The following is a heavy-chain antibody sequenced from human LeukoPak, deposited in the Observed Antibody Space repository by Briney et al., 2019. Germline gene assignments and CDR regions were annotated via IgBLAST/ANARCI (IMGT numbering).Heavy chain of an antibody. Sequence: AGGSLRLSCAASGFTFSSYWMHWVRQAPGRGLGWVSRINSDVISTSYADSVKGRFTISRDNAKNTLYLQMNSLRAEDTAVYYCAKDLTARYYYGGGFDYGGQGTLVTVSS. D-gene: IGHD3-10*01. CDR1: GFTFSSYW. CDR2: INSDVIST. J-gene: IGHJ4*02. V-gene: IGHV3-74*01. CDR3: AKDLTARYYYGGGFDY.